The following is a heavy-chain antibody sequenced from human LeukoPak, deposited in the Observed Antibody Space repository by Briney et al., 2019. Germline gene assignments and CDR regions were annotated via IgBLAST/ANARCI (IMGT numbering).Heavy chain of an antibody. CDR3: ARFGELSELAY. V-gene: IGHV3-30*03. CDR2: ISYDGSNK. Sequence: GGSLRLSCAASGFTFSSYGMHWVRQAPGKGLEWVAVISYDGSNKYYADSVKGRFTISRDNSKNTLYLQMNSLRAEGTAVYYCARFGELSELAYWGQGTLVTVSS. CDR1: GFTFSSYG. D-gene: IGHD3-10*01. J-gene: IGHJ4*02.